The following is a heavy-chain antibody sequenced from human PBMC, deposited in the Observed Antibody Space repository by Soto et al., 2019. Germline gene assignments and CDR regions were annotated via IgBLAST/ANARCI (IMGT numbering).Heavy chain of an antibody. CDR2: INHSGST. D-gene: IGHD6-13*01. CDR3: ARHLLNLWVYSSSVGWFDP. CDR1: GGSFSGYY. J-gene: IGHJ5*02. Sequence: PSETLSLTCAVYGGSFSGYYWSWIRQPPGKGLEWIGEINHSGSTNYNPSLKSRVTISVDTSKNQFSLKLGSVTAADTAVYYCARHLLNLWVYSSSVGWFDPWGQGTLVTVSS. V-gene: IGHV4-34*01.